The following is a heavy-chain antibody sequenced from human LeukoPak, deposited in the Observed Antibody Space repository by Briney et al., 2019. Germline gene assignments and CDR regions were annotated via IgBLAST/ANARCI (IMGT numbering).Heavy chain of an antibody. J-gene: IGHJ4*02. CDR1: GGSFSGYY. CDR2: INHSGST. CDR3: ARQTSDSSGYYPNPIDY. Sequence: SETLSLTCAVYGGSFSGYYWSWIRQPPGKGLEWIGEINHSGSTDYNPSLKSRVTISVDTSKNQFSLKLSSVTAADTAVYYCARQTSDSSGYYPNPIDYWGQGTLVTVSS. V-gene: IGHV4-34*01. D-gene: IGHD3-22*01.